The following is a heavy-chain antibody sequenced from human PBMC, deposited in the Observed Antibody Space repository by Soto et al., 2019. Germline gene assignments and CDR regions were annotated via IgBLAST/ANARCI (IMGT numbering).Heavy chain of an antibody. CDR1: GFTFSSYA. J-gene: IGHJ4*02. Sequence: GGSLRLSCAASGFTFSSYAMHWVRQAPGKGLEWVAVISYDGSNKYYADSVKGRFTISRDNSKNTLYLQMNSLRAEDTAVYYCARALGTTPIAAAGTGDYWGQGTLVTVSS. CDR2: ISYDGSNK. V-gene: IGHV3-30-3*01. D-gene: IGHD6-13*01. CDR3: ARALGTTPIAAAGTGDY.